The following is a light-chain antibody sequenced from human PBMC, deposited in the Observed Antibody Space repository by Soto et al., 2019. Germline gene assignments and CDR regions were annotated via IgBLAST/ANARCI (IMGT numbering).Light chain of an antibody. J-gene: IGKJ2*01. CDR2: AAS. CDR1: QTVSSYY. CDR3: QQYNTSPPRYT. Sequence: EIVLTQSPGTLSLSPGERATLSCRASQTVSSYYLAWYQQKPGQAPGLLIYAASSRATGIPNRLSGSASGTDFTLTISRLEHEDFAVYYCQQYNTSPPRYTFGQGTKLEIK. V-gene: IGKV3-20*01.